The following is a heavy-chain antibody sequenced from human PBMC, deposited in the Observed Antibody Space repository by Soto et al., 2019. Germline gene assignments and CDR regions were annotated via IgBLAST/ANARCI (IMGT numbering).Heavy chain of an antibody. CDR1: GYTFTSYY. D-gene: IGHD4-17*01. CDR2: INPSGGST. V-gene: IGHV1-46*01. J-gene: IGHJ4*02. Sequence: ASVKVSCKASGYTFTSYYMHWVRQAPGQGLEWMGIINPSGGSTSYAQKFQGRVTMTRDTSTSTVYMELSSLRSKDTAVYYCARESARDYGGNSDFDYWGQGTLVTVSS. CDR3: ARESARDYGGNSDFDY.